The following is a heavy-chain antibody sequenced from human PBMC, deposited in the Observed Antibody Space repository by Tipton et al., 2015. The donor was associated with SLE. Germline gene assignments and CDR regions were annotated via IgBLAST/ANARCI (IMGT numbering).Heavy chain of an antibody. V-gene: IGHV3-20*04. Sequence: GSLRLSCAASGFTFDDYGMSWVRQAPGKGLEWVSGINWNGGSTGYADSVKGRFTISRDNAKNSLYLQMNSLRAEDTALYYCARDVDSRGNYYYGMDVWGQGTTVTVSS. J-gene: IGHJ6*02. CDR2: INWNGGST. CDR3: ARDVDSRGNYYYGMDV. CDR1: GFTFDDYG. D-gene: IGHD6-19*01.